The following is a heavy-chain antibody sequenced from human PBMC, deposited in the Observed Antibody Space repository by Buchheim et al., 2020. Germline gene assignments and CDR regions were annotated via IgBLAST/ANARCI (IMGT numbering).Heavy chain of an antibody. J-gene: IGHJ2*01. CDR1: GFTFSSYE. Sequence: EVQLVESGGGLVQPGGSLRLSCAASGFTFSSYEMNWVRQAPGKGLEWLSYISSSGTTIYYAYSVKGRFTLSRDNANNSVYLQMNSLRVEDTAVYYCARKMATYRYFDFWGRGTL. CDR3: ARKMATYRYFDF. D-gene: IGHD5-24*01. CDR2: ISSSGTTI. V-gene: IGHV3-48*03.